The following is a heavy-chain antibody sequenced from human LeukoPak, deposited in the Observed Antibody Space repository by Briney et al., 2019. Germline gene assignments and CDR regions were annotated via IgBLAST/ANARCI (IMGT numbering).Heavy chain of an antibody. CDR2: INPNSGGT. J-gene: IGHJ4*02. V-gene: IGHV1-2*02. CDR1: GYTFTGYY. Sequence: ASVKVSCKASGYTFTGYYMHWVRQAPGQGLEWMGWINPNSGGTNYAQTFQGRVTMTRDTSISTAYMELSWLRSDDTAVYYCARILYSSSWADSWGQGTLVTVSS. D-gene: IGHD6-13*01. CDR3: ARILYSSSWADS.